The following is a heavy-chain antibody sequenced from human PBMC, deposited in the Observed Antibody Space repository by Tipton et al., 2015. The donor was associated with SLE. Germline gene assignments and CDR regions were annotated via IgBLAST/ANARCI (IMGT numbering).Heavy chain of an antibody. V-gene: IGHV4-59*01. J-gene: IGHJ4*02. D-gene: IGHD3-22*01. Sequence: TLSLTCSVSGDSISDNYWSWIRQPPGKGLEWIGHIFHTGATNYNPSLKSRVTISIDTSKTHFSLKLSSVTAADTAVYYCARYDYDSSGYQIFEYWGQGTPVTVSS. CDR1: GDSISDNY. CDR2: IFHTGAT. CDR3: ARYDYDSSGYQIFEY.